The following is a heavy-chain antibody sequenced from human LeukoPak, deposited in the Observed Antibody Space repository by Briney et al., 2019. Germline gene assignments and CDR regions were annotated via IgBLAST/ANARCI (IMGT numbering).Heavy chain of an antibody. CDR2: IYYSGST. Sequence: SETLSLTCTVSGGSISSYYWSWIRQPPGKGLEWIGYIYYSGSTNCNPSLKSRVTMSVDTSKNQFSLKLSSVTAADTAVYYCARGGKMFDPWGQGTLVTVSS. CDR3: ARGGKMFDP. J-gene: IGHJ5*02. V-gene: IGHV4-59*01. CDR1: GGSISSYY. D-gene: IGHD1-26*01.